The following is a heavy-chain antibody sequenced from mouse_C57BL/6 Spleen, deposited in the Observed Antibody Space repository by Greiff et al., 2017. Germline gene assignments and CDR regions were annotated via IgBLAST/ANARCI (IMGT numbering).Heavy chain of an antibody. V-gene: IGHV5-6*01. J-gene: IGHJ2*01. CDR3: ARQGDGYYGTNYFDY. CDR2: ISSGGSYT. D-gene: IGHD2-3*01. CDR1: GFTFSSYG. Sequence: EVQVVESGGDLVKPGGSLKLSCAASGFTFSSYGMSWVRQTPDKRLEWVATISSGGSYTYYPDSVKGRFTISRDNAKNTLYLQMSSLKSEDTAMYYCARQGDGYYGTNYFDYWGQGTTLTVSS.